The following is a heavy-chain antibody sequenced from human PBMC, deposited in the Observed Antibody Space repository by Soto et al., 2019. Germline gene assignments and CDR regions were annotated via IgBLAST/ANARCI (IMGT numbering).Heavy chain of an antibody. J-gene: IGHJ6*02. Sequence: QVQLVESGGGVVQPGRSLRLSCAASGFTFSSYAMHWVRQAPGKGLEWVAVISYGASNKYYADSVTGRFTISRDNSKNTRNLQMNSLKAEDTAVYCCARDLWYSDILTGGIDYYYCMDVWGQGTTVTFSS. V-gene: IGHV3-30-3*01. CDR1: GFTFSSYA. CDR2: ISYGASNK. CDR3: ARDLWYSDILTGGIDYYYCMDV. D-gene: IGHD3-9*01.